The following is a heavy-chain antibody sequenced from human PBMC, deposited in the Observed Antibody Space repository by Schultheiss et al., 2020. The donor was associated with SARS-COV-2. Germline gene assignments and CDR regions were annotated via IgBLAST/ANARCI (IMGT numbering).Heavy chain of an antibody. CDR1: GGTFSSYA. V-gene: IGHV1-69*13. J-gene: IGHJ6*02. CDR2: IIPIFGTA. CDR3: ARTPGPSTLRRYYYYGMDV. D-gene: IGHD2-2*01. Sequence: SVKVSCKASGGTFSSYAISWVRQAPGQGLEWMGGIIPIFGTANYAQKFQGRVTITADESTSTAYMELSSLRSEDTAVYYCARTPGPSTLRRYYYYGMDVWGQGTTVTVSS.